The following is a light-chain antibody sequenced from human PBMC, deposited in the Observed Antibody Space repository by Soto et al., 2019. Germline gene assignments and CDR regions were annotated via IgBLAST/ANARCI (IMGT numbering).Light chain of an antibody. CDR1: QSVSSSY. J-gene: IGKJ5*01. Sequence: EIVLTQSPGTLSLSPGERATLSCRASQSVSSSYLAWYQQKPGQAPRLLIYGASSRATGIPDRFSGSGSGTDFTLTISSLEPEDFAVYYCQQSGDSQWTFGQGTRLEN. V-gene: IGKV3-20*01. CDR2: GAS. CDR3: QQSGDSQWT.